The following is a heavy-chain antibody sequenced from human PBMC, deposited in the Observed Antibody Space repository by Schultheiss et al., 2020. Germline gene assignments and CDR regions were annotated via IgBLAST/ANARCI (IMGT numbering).Heavy chain of an antibody. CDR1: GFTFSSYG. Sequence: GGSLRLSCAASGFTFSSYGMHWVLAPGKGLEWVAVIWYDGSNKHYADSMEDILTISRDNSKNTLYLQMNSLRAEDTAVYYYASELGIVVVPSYYYGMDVWRQGATVSVS. D-gene: IGHD2-2*01. V-gene: IGHV3-33*01. J-gene: IGHJ6*02. CDR3: ASELGIVVVPSYYYGMDV. CDR2: IWYDGSNK.